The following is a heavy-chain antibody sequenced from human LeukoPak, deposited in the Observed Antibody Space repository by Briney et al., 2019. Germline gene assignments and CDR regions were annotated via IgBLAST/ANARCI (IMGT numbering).Heavy chain of an antibody. J-gene: IGHJ4*02. V-gene: IGHV3-15*01. CDR3: TTSLYLCGSTSCYTRDY. CDR1: GFTFSNAW. Sequence: GGSLRLSCAASGFTFSNAWISWVRQAPGKGLEWVGRIKSKTDGGTTDYAAPVKGRFTISRDDSKNTLYLQMNSLKTEDTAVYYCTTSLYLCGSTSCYTRDYWGQGTLVTVSS. D-gene: IGHD2-2*02. CDR2: IKSKTDGGTT.